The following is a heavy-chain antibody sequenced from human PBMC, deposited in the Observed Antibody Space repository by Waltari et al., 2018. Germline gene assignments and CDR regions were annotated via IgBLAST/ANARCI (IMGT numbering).Heavy chain of an antibody. CDR3: ATAGNYRFDF. CDR1: GVTFSDTW. D-gene: IGHD1-26*01. Sequence: EVQLVESGGGLVQPGGSLRLSCAVSGVTFSDTWIHWVRQTPGKGLMWVSRINPDGRTTNYADSVTGRFTISRDNAKNMVYLQMHSLGAEDTAVYYCATAGNYRFDFWGQGTLVTVSP. CDR2: INPDGRTT. V-gene: IGHV3-74*01. J-gene: IGHJ4*02.